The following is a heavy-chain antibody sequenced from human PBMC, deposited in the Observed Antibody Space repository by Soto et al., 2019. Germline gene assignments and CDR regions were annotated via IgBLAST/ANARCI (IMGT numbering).Heavy chain of an antibody. CDR1: GFIFSNYG. D-gene: IGHD4-17*01. CDR3: ARDWERTVDGY. J-gene: IGHJ4*02. CDR2: IWYDGSNK. V-gene: IGHV3-33*01. Sequence: GGSLRLSCAASGFIFSNYGMHWVRQAPGKGLEWVAVIWYDGSNKYYADSVKGRFTISRDNSKNTLYLQMNSLRAEDTAVYYCARDWERTVDGYWGQGTLVTVSS.